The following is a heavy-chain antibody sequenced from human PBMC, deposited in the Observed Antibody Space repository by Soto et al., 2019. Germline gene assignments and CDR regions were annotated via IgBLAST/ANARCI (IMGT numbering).Heavy chain of an antibody. Sequence: QVQLQESGPGLVKPSQTLSLTCTVSGGSISSGGYYWSWIRQHPGKGLEWIGYIYYSGTTYYNPSIKSRVTISVDTSKNQFSLKLSSVTAADTAVYYCARKGDGTLHDYWGQGTLVTVSS. CDR2: IYYSGTT. CDR1: GGSISSGGYY. J-gene: IGHJ4*02. CDR3: ARKGDGTLHDY. V-gene: IGHV4-31*03.